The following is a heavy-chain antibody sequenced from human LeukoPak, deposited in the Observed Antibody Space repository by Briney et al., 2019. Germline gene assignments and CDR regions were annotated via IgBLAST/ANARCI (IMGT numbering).Heavy chain of an antibody. CDR2: INPNSGGT. CDR3: ARSPSQWLAFDY. V-gene: IGHV1-2*02. Sequence: ASVKVSCKASGYXFTGYYIHWVRQAPGQGLEWMGWINPNSGGTNYAQKFQGRVTMTRDTSISTAYMELSRLRSDDTAVYYCARSPSQWLAFDYWGQGTLVTVSS. CDR1: GYXFTGYY. D-gene: IGHD6-19*01. J-gene: IGHJ4*02.